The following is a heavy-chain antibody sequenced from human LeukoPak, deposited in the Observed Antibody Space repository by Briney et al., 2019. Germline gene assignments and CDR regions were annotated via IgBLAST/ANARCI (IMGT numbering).Heavy chain of an antibody. J-gene: IGHJ4*02. V-gene: IGHV3-21*01. Sequence: GGSLRLSCAASGFTFSSYRMNWVRQAPGKGLEWVSSISSSSSYIYYADSVKGRFTISRDNAKNSLYLQMNSLRAEDTAVYYCARYCSGGSCYLANDYWGQGTLVTVSS. CDR2: ISSSSSYI. CDR3: ARYCSGGSCYLANDY. CDR1: GFTFSSYR. D-gene: IGHD2-15*01.